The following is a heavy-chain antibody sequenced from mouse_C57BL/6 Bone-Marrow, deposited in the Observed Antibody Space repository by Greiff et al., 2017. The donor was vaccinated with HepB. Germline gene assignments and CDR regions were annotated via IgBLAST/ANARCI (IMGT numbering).Heavy chain of an antibody. Sequence: QVQLQQSGPGLVAPSQSLSITCTVSGFSLTSYAISWVRQPPGKGLEWLGVIWTGGGTNYNSALKSRLSISKDNSKSQVFLKMNSLQTDDTARYYCARISLCITTVVVDYWGQGTTLTVSS. CDR3: ARISLCITTVVVDY. V-gene: IGHV2-9-1*01. D-gene: IGHD1-1*01. CDR1: GFSLTSYA. CDR2: IWTGGGT. J-gene: IGHJ2*01.